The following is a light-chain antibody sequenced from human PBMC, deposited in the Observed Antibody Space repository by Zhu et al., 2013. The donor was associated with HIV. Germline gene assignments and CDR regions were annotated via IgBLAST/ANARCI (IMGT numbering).Light chain of an antibody. Sequence: DTLMTQSPATVYVSLGERVTLSCRASRSVSTNLAWYQHKSGQAPRLLIYGASIRVTGIPARFSGSGSGTEFTLTISSLQSEDYATYSCQQSYKIPWTFGQGTTVEIK. CDR2: GAS. J-gene: IGKJ1*01. CDR3: QQSYKIPWT. CDR1: RSVSTN. V-gene: IGKV3D-15*01.